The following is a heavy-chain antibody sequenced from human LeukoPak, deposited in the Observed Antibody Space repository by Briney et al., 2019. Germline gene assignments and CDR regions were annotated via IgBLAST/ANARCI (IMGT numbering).Heavy chain of an antibody. Sequence: PGRSLRPSCAASGFTFSSYGMHWVRQAPGKGLEWVAVIWYDGSNKYYADSVKGRFTISRDNSKNTLYLQMNSLRAEDTAVYYCARDDYGDYELFDYWGQGTLVTVSS. CDR1: GFTFSSYG. V-gene: IGHV3-33*01. J-gene: IGHJ4*02. CDR3: ARDDYGDYELFDY. D-gene: IGHD4-17*01. CDR2: IWYDGSNK.